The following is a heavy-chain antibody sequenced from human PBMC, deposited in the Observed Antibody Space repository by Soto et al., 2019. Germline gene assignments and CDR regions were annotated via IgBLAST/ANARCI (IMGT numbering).Heavy chain of an antibody. Sequence: SGGSLRLSCAASGFTFSSYWMHWVRQAPGKGLVWVSRINGDGSTTTYADSVKGRFIISRDNAKNMLYLQMNSLTAEDTAVYYCARPRYDGSGTPFDHWGQGTPVTVSS. J-gene: IGHJ4*02. CDR1: GFTFSSYW. CDR2: INGDGSTT. V-gene: IGHV3-74*01. D-gene: IGHD3-22*01. CDR3: ARPRYDGSGTPFDH.